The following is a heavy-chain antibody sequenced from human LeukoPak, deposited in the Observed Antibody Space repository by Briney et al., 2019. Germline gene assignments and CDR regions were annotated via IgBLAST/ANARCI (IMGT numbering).Heavy chain of an antibody. Sequence: ASVKVSCKGSGYTFTSYYMHWVRQAPGQGLEWMGIINPSGGSTSYAQKFQGRVTMTRDTSTSTVYMELSSLRSEDTAVYYCARENGGGGYSYGSPYYYGMDVWAKGPRSPSP. D-gene: IGHD5-18*01. V-gene: IGHV1-46*01. J-gene: IGHJ6*02. CDR3: ARENGGGGYSYGSPYYYGMDV. CDR1: GYTFTSYY. CDR2: INPSGGST.